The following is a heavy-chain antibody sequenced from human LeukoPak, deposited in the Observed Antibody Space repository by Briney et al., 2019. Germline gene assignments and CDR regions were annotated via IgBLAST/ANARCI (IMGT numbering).Heavy chain of an antibody. CDR2: INPDGSRT. CDR3: ARAFGGSYQYWFDP. Sequence: GGSVRLSCVVSGFTLSDFWMHWVRQGPVKGLLWVSRINPDGSRTMYADSVKGRFTISRDNAKNTLYLEMNSLSAEDTAVYFCARAFGGSYQYWFDPWGQGTLVTVSS. D-gene: IGHD1-26*01. J-gene: IGHJ5*02. V-gene: IGHV3-74*03. CDR1: GFTLSDFW.